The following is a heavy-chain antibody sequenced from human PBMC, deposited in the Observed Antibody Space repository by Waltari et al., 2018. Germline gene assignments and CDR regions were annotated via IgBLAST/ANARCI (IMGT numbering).Heavy chain of an antibody. J-gene: IGHJ5*02. CDR1: GGSFSGYY. D-gene: IGHD5-12*01. Sequence: QVQLQQWGAGLLKPSETLSLTCAVYGGSFSGYYWSWIRQPPGKGLEWIGEINHSGSTNYNPSLKSRVTISVDTSKNQFSLKLSSVTAADTAVYYCARGGYNVWFDPWGQGTLVTVSS. CDR3: ARGGYNVWFDP. V-gene: IGHV4-34*01. CDR2: INHSGST.